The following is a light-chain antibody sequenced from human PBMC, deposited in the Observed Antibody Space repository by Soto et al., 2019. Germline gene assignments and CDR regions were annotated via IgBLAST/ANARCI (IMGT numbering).Light chain of an antibody. CDR2: EVS. CDR3: SSYAGSNNFYV. CDR1: SGDVCDYNY. J-gene: IGLJ1*01. Sequence: QSVRTHVAAGSGSPRHARTISRTGTSGDVCDYNYVSWYQQPPGKAPKLIVYEVSNRPSGVPDRFSGSKSGNTASLTVSGLQAEDEADYYCSSYAGSNNFYVFGTGTKVTVL. V-gene: IGLV2-8*01.